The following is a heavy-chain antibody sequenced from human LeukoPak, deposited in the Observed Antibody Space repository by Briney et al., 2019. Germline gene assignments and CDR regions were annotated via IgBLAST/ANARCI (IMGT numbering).Heavy chain of an antibody. V-gene: IGHV3-74*01. D-gene: IGHD3-22*01. CDR3: ARDPVNYYDSSGSGFCDY. CDR2: IISDGSST. Sequence: TGGSLILSCAASGFTFSSYWMHWVRQAPGKGLVWVSRIISDGSSTSYADSVKGRFTISRDNAKNTLYLQMNSLRAEDTAVYYCARDPVNYYDSSGSGFCDYWGQGPLVTVSS. CDR1: GFTFSSYW. J-gene: IGHJ4*02.